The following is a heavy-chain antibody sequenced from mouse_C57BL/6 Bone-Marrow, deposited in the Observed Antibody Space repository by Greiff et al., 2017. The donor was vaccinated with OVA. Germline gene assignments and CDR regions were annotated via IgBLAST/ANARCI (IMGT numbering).Heavy chain of an antibody. V-gene: IGHV3-6*01. Sequence: ESGPGLVKPSQSLSLTCSVTGYSITSGYYWNWIRQFPGNKLEWMGYISYDGSNNYNPSLKNRISITRDTSKNQFFLKLHSVTTEDTATXYCAYDGYYFDYWGQGTTLTVSS. D-gene: IGHD2-3*01. CDR1: GYSITSGYY. J-gene: IGHJ2*01. CDR3: AYDGYYFDY. CDR2: ISYDGSN.